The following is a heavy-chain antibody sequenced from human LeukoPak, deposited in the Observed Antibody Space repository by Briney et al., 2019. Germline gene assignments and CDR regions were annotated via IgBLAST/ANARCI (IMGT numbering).Heavy chain of an antibody. CDR3: ARQSRDGDYIARLFDY. CDR1: GGSLSNYY. D-gene: IGHD4-17*01. Sequence: PSETLSLSCTVSGGSLSNYYRSWIRQPPGKGLEWIGYIYYSGSINYNPSLKSRVTISVDMSKNQFSLQLRSVTAADTAVYYCARQSRDGDYIARLFDYWGQGTQVTVSS. J-gene: IGHJ4*02. CDR2: IYYSGSI. V-gene: IGHV4-59*08.